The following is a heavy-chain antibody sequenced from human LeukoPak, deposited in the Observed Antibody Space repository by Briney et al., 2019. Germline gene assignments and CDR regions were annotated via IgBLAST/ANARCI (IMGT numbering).Heavy chain of an antibody. CDR2: IKQDGSEK. CDR3: ASSGWGSYYYYYYMDV. Sequence: GGPLRLSCAASGFTFSSYWMSWVRQAPGKGLEWVANIKQDGSEKYYVDSVKGRFTISRDNAKNSLYLQMNSLRAEDTAVYYCASSGWGSYYYYYYMDVWGKGTTVTVSS. CDR1: GFTFSSYW. V-gene: IGHV3-7*01. J-gene: IGHJ6*03. D-gene: IGHD2-21*01.